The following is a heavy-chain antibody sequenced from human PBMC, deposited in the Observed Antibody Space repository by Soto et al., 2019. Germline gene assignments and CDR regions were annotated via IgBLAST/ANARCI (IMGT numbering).Heavy chain of an antibody. V-gene: IGHV4-59*01. D-gene: IGHD6-6*01. J-gene: IGHJ5*02. Sequence: SETLSLTCTVSGGSISSYYWSWIRQPPGKGLEWIGYIYYSGSTNYNPSLKSRVTISVDTSKNQFSLKLSSVTAADTAVYYCARDRSHSSSWNWFDPWGQGTLVTVSS. CDR1: GGSISSYY. CDR3: ARDRSHSSSWNWFDP. CDR2: IYYSGST.